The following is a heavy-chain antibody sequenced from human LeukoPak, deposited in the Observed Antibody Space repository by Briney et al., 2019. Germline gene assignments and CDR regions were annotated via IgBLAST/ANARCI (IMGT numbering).Heavy chain of an antibody. J-gene: IGHJ4*02. D-gene: IGHD6-13*01. Sequence: SETLSLTCTVSGGSVNSGSYYWSWIRLPPGKGLEWIGYIYYNGIANYNPSLKSRVTISLDTPKNQFSLKLTSVTAADTAVYYCARDSIAAAGTSVYWGQGTLVTVSS. CDR3: ARDSIAAAGTSVY. CDR1: GGSVNSGSYY. CDR2: IYYNGIA. V-gene: IGHV4-61*01.